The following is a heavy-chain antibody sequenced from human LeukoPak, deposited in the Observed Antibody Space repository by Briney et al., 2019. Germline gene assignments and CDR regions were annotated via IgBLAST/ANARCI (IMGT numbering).Heavy chain of an antibody. V-gene: IGHV3-23*01. CDR3: AKSPRSAADNWFDP. CDR1: GFTFSTYG. J-gene: IGHJ5*02. D-gene: IGHD6-13*01. CDR2: ISAGGGST. Sequence: GRSLRLSCAASGFTFSTYGMHWVRQAPGKGLEWVSGISAGGGSTYYADSVKGRFTISRDNSKNTLYLQMNSLTVEDTAVYYCAKSPRSAADNWFDPWGQGTLVTVSS.